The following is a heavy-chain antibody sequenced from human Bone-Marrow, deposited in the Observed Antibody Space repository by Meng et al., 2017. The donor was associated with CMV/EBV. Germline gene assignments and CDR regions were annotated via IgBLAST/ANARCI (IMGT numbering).Heavy chain of an antibody. CDR2: IIPIFGTA. J-gene: IGHJ6*02. CDR1: GGTFSNYA. Sequence: SVKVSCKASGGTFSNYALSWVRQAPGQGLEWMGGIIPIFGTANYAQKFQGRVTITTDESTSTAYMELSSLRSEDTAVYYCAREGPREGDSTSISCYSDVYGMDVWGQGTTVTVSS. D-gene: IGHD2-2*02. V-gene: IGHV1-69*05. CDR3: AREGPREGDSTSISCYSDVYGMDV.